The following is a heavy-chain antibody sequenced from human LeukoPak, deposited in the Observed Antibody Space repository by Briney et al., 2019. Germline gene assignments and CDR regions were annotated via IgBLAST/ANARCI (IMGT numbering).Heavy chain of an antibody. Sequence: EASVKVSCKASGYTFTAYCIHWVRQAPGQGLEWMGWIDPNTGQTDSAQKFQGRVTVTRDTSINTAYMYLSSLRSDDTAVYCARVVGQGTAMPSRDFFDYWGQGTLVTVSS. V-gene: IGHV1-2*02. CDR3: ARVVGQGTAMPSRDFFDY. CDR1: GYTFTAYC. J-gene: IGHJ4*02. CDR2: IDPNTGQT. D-gene: IGHD5-18*01.